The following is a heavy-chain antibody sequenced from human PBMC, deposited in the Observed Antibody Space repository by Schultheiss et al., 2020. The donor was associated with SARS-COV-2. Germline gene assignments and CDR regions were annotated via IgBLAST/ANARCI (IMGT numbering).Heavy chain of an antibody. CDR2: LSVSGST. D-gene: IGHD2-15*01. CDR3: ARDRIAWWFDP. Sequence: GGSLRLSCVASGFSFMSYAITWVRQAPGKGLQWVSDLSVSGSTYYADSVKGRFTISRDNSKNSLYLQMNSLRAEDTAVYYCARDRIAWWFDPWGQGTLVTVSS. J-gene: IGHJ5*02. CDR1: GFSFMSYA. V-gene: IGHV3-23*01.